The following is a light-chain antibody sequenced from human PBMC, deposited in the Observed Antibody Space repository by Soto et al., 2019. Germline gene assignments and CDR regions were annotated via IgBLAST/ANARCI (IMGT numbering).Light chain of an antibody. CDR2: DDS. CDR3: QVWDTTSDQGV. CDR1: NVGSKS. V-gene: IGLV3-21*02. J-gene: IGLJ1*01. Sequence: YELAQPPSVSVAPGQTATVTCGGNNVGSKSVHWYQQKPGQAPVLVVYDDSDRPSGIPERFSGSNSGNTATLTISRVEAGDEADYYCQVWDTTSDQGVFGTGTKVTVL.